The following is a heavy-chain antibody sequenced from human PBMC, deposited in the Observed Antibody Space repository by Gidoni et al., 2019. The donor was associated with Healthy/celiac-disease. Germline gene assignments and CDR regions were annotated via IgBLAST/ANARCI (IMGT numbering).Heavy chain of an antibody. V-gene: IGHV3-9*01. CDR3: AKDKGSSLYYYGMDV. CDR1: GFPFDDYA. J-gene: IGHJ6*02. Sequence: EVQLVESGGGLVQPGRSLRLSFAASGFPFDDYAMPWVRQAPGKGLEWVSGISWNSGSIGYADSVKGRFTISRDNAKNSLYLQMNSLRAEDTALYYCAKDKGSSLYYYGMDVWGQGTTVTVSS. D-gene: IGHD6-6*01. CDR2: ISWNSGSI.